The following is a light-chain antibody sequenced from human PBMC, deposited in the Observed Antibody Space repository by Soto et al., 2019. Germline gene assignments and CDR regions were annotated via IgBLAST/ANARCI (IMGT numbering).Light chain of an antibody. CDR3: QQYNSYSWT. Sequence: DIQMTQSPSTLSASVGDRVTITCRASQSINNWLAWYQQKPGKAPKLLIYEASSLESGVPSRCGGSGSGTEFTLTISSLQPDDFATYYCQQYNSYSWTVGQGTKVESK. CDR2: EAS. J-gene: IGKJ1*01. CDR1: QSINNW. V-gene: IGKV1-5*03.